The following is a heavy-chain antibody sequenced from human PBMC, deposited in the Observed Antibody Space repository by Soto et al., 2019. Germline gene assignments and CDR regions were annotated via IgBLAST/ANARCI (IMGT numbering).Heavy chain of an antibody. CDR2: INAGNGDT. D-gene: IGHD6-13*01. J-gene: IGHJ4*02. CDR1: GYTFTTWP. Sequence: QVQLVQSGAEVKEPGASVKVSCKASGYTFTTWPMHWVRQAPGRRLEWMGWINAGNGDTKYSQKFQGRVTITRDTSASTAYMELSSLRSEDTAVYYCARHSSSWSFDYWAQGTLVTVSS. CDR3: ARHSSSWSFDY. V-gene: IGHV1-3*01.